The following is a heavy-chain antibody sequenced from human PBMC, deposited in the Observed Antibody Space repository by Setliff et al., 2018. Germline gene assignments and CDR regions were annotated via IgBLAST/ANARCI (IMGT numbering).Heavy chain of an antibody. CDR3: AKEKGSYYDSSGLPDY. V-gene: IGHV3-9*01. Sequence: PGGSLRLSCAASGFTFDDHAMHWVRQAPGKGLEWVSGISWNGGSIGYADSVKGRFTISRDNSKNTLYLQMNSLRAEDTAVYYCAKEKGSYYDSSGLPDYWGQGTLVTVSS. CDR1: GFTFDDHA. CDR2: ISWNGGSI. D-gene: IGHD3-22*01. J-gene: IGHJ4*02.